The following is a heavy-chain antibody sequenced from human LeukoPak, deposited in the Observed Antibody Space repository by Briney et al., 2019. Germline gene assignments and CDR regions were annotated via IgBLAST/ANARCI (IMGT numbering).Heavy chain of an antibody. Sequence: GGSLRLSCAASGFTFSSYGMHWVRQAPGKGLEWVAVISNDGSNKYYADSVKGRFSISRDNAKNTLYLQMNSLRVEDTAVYYCARGRPHGNDYWGQGTLVTVSS. D-gene: IGHD4-23*01. CDR3: ARGRPHGNDY. J-gene: IGHJ4*02. CDR2: ISNDGSNK. V-gene: IGHV3-30*03. CDR1: GFTFSSYG.